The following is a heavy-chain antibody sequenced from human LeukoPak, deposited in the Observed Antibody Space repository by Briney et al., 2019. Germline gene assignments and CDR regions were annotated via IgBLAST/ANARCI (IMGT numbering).Heavy chain of an antibody. CDR2: IYTSGST. D-gene: IGHD2-2*01. V-gene: IGHV4-61*02. J-gene: IGHJ4*02. CDR1: GGSISSGSYY. CDR3: ARASAAAPFDY. Sequence: SETLSLTCTVSGGSISSGSYYCSWIRQPAGKGLEWIGRIYTSGSTNYSPSLKSRVTISVDTSKNQFSLKLSSVTAADTAVYYCARASAAAPFDYWGQGTLVTVSS.